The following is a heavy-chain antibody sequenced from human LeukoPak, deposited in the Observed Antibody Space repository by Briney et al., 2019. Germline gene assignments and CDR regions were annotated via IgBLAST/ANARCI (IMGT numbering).Heavy chain of an antibody. V-gene: IGHV3-11*04. CDR3: ARGSFSGSHTIPHDYYMDV. CDR2: ISTSGSSI. D-gene: IGHD1-26*01. J-gene: IGHJ6*03. Sequence: GGSLRLSCAASGFTFSDYSMNWIRQAPGKGLEWVSYISTSGSSIYYADSVKGRFTISRDNAKNSLYLQMNSLRAEDTAVYYCARGSFSGSHTIPHDYYMDVWGKGTTVTVSS. CDR1: GFTFSDYS.